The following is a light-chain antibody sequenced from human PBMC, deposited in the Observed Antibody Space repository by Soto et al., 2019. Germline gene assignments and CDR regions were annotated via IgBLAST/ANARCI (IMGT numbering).Light chain of an antibody. CDR2: AAS. CDR1: QGILND. CDR3: LQHNSYTIT. Sequence: DIQMTQSPSSLSASVGDRVTITRRESQGILNDLGWYPQTQGKAPKGXIYAASSLQSGVLSRFRCSGAGPECTRPISSLQPEDVATDSCLQHNSYTITFGQGTRLEIK. J-gene: IGKJ5*01. V-gene: IGKV1-17*01.